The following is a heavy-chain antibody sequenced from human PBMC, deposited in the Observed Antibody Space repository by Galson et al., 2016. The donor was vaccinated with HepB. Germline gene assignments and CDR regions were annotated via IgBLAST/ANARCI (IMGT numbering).Heavy chain of an antibody. CDR2: ISMSGNRR. D-gene: IGHD3-16*01. Sequence: SLRLSCAASGFTFNNYGMTWVRQAPGKGLEDVSSISMSGNRRDYAESVKGRFTISRDNSRSMLFLQMNSLKTEDTGVYYGVRGSTAPDVWGKGTTVTVSS. CDR3: VRGSTAPDV. CDR1: GFTFNNYG. J-gene: IGHJ6*04. V-gene: IGHV3-23*01.